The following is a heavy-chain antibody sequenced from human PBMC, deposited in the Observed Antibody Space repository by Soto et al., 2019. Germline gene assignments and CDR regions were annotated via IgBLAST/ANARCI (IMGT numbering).Heavy chain of an antibody. CDR1: GFTFSSYS. Sequence: GGSLRLSCAASGFTFSSYSMNWVRQAPGKGLEWVSYITSSSSTIYYADSVKGRFTISRDNAKSSLYLQMNSLRDEDTAVYYCAREIRSGVVTATREKGLQHWGQGTLVTVSS. CDR3: AREIRSGVVTATREKGLQH. CDR2: ITSSSSTI. V-gene: IGHV3-48*02. J-gene: IGHJ1*01. D-gene: IGHD2-21*02.